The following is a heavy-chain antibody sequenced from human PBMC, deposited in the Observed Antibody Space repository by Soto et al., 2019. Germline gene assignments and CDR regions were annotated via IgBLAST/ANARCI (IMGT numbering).Heavy chain of an antibody. Sequence: QLQLRESGPGLVQPAQTLSLTCTVACCSITGGFSYWTWVRQHPRKGLEWVGHIYYSGTAYYNPSLPRRVALSVDPSQNRFSLKLSSVTAADTAIYFCARSLPGGTVFYMDIWGEGTTVTVSS. D-gene: IGHD1-26*01. J-gene: IGHJ6*03. CDR1: CCSITGGFSY. V-gene: IGHV4-31*03. CDR2: IYYSGTA. CDR3: ARSLPGGTVFYMDI.